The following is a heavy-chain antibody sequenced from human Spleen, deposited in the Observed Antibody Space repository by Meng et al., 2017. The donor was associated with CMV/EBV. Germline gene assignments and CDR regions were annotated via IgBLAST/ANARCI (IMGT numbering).Heavy chain of an antibody. CDR1: GFTVSSNY. CDR3: ARMRAWAFDY. CDR2: IWYDGSKK. V-gene: IGHV3-33*08. D-gene: IGHD7-27*01. J-gene: IGHJ4*02. Sequence: GESLKISCAASGFTVSSNYMSWVRQAPGKGLEWVAVIWYDGSKKYYADSVKGRFTISRDNSKNTLYLQMNSLRAEDTAVYYCARMRAWAFDYWGQGTLVTVSS.